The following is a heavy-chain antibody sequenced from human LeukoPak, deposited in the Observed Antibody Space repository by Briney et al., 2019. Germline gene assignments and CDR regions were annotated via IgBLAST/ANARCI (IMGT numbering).Heavy chain of an antibody. CDR3: ARGDERYCSSTSCPWGVDY. V-gene: IGHV4-31*03. J-gene: IGHJ4*02. CDR1: GGSISSGGYY. D-gene: IGHD2-2*01. Sequence: PSQTLSLTCTVSGGSISSGGYYWSWIRQHPGKGLEWIRYIYYSGSTYYNPSLKSRVTISVDTSKNQFSLKLSSVTAADTAVYYCARGDERYCSSTSCPWGVDYWGQGTLVTVSS. CDR2: IYYSGST.